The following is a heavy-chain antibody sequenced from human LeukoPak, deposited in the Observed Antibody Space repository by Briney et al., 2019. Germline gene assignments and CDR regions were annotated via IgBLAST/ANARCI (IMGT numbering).Heavy chain of an antibody. Sequence: PGGSLRLSCAASEFSVGSNYMTWVRQAPGKGLEWVSLIYSGGSTYYADSVKGRFTISRDNSKNTLYLQMNSLRAEDTGVYYCARDWAVAGSLRYFDYWGQGTLVTVSS. J-gene: IGHJ4*02. CDR3: ARDWAVAGSLRYFDY. CDR1: EFSVGSNY. CDR2: IYSGGST. D-gene: IGHD6-19*01. V-gene: IGHV3-66*01.